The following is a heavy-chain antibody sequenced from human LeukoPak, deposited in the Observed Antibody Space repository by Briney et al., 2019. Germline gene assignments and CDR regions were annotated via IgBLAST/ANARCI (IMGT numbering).Heavy chain of an antibody. D-gene: IGHD3-10*01. J-gene: IGHJ5*02. CDR1: GYTFTGYY. V-gene: IGHV1-2*02. CDR3: ARSPDTEDYYGSGIDP. CDR2: INPNSGGT. Sequence: GASVKVSCKASGYTFTGYYMHWVRQAPGQGLEWMGWINPNSGGTNYAQKFQGRVTMTRDTSISTAYMELSRLRSDDTAVYYCARSPDTEDYYGSGIDPWGQGTLVTVSS.